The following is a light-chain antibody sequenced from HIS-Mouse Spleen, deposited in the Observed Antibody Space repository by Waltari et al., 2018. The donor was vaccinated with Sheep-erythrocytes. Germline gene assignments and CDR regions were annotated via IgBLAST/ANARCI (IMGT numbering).Light chain of an antibody. CDR3: QQYDNLLT. CDR1: QDISNY. J-gene: IGKJ4*01. V-gene: IGKV1-33*01. CDR2: DAS. Sequence: DIQMTQSSSSLSASLGDRVTITCQASQDISNYLNWYQQKPGKAPKLLIYDASNLETGVPSRFSGSGSGTDFTFTISSLQPEDIATYYCQQYDNLLTFGGGTKVEIK.